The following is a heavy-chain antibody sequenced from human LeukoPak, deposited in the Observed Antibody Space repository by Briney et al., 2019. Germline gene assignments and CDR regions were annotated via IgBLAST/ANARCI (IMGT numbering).Heavy chain of an antibody. Sequence: GGSLRLSCAASGFTFSSYEMNWVRQAPGKGLEWVSYISSSGSTIYYADSVKGRFTISRDNAKNSLYLQMNSLRAEDTAVYYCTRTYYDYVWGSYRGYFDYWGQGTLVTVSS. CDR1: GFTFSSYE. J-gene: IGHJ4*02. CDR3: TRTYYDYVWGSYRGYFDY. V-gene: IGHV3-48*03. CDR2: ISSSGSTI. D-gene: IGHD3-16*02.